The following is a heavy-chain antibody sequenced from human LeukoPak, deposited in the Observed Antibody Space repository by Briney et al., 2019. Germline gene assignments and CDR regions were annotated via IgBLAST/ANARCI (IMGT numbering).Heavy chain of an antibody. J-gene: IGHJ4*02. CDR2: INHSGST. Sequence: SDTLSLTCAVYGGSFSGYYWSWIRQPPGKGLEWIGEINHSGSTNYKPSLKRRVTISVDTSKTQNSLKLSSVTAADTAVYYCAGHYYYDTSGSDYWGQGALVTVSS. CDR3: AGHYYYDTSGSDY. CDR1: GGSFSGYY. V-gene: IGHV4-34*01. D-gene: IGHD3-22*01.